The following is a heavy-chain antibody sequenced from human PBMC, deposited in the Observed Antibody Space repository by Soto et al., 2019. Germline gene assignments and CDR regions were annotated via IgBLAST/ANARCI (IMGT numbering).Heavy chain of an antibody. V-gene: IGHV1-18*01. D-gene: IGHD2-15*01. J-gene: IGHJ4*02. CDR2: ISGDNGNT. CDR3: ATGLLGYCSGGSCYSDS. Sequence: QVQLVQSGAEVKKPGDSVRVTCQTSAYTFTNYAVSWVRQAPGQGLEWMGWISGDNGNTIYAQKFQGRVTMTTDTSTRKAYMELRSLRSDDTAVYYCATGLLGYCSGGSCYSDSWGQGTLLTVSS. CDR1: AYTFTNYA.